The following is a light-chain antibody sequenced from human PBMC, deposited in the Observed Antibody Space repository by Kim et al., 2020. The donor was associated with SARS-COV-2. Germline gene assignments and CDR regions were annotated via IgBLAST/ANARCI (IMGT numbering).Light chain of an antibody. CDR2: RNR. CDR1: SSNIGSGYD. Sequence: VTISCTGSSSNIGSGYDVHWYQQLPGMAPNPFTYRNRNRPSGIPDRFSGSRSGTSASLAITGLRAEDEADYYCQSYDSSLSGSRVFGGGTKLTVL. V-gene: IGLV1-40*01. CDR3: QSYDSSLSGSRV. J-gene: IGLJ3*02.